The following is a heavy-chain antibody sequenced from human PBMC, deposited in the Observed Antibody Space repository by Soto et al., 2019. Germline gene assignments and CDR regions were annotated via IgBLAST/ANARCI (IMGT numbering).Heavy chain of an antibody. J-gene: IGHJ6*02. Sequence: SVKVSCKASGGTFSSYAISWVRQAPGQGLEWMGGIIPIFGTANYAQKFQGRVTITADESTSTAYMELSSLRSEDTAVYYCASHPHGYCTGGSCYAIGDVWGQGTTVTVPS. CDR1: GGTFSSYA. V-gene: IGHV1-69*13. D-gene: IGHD2-15*01. CDR2: IIPIFGTA. CDR3: ASHPHGYCTGGSCYAIGDV.